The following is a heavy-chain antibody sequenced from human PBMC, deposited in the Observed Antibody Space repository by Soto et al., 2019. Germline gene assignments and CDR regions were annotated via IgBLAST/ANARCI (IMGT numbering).Heavy chain of an antibody. D-gene: IGHD6-19*01. CDR1: GFTFSSYG. CDR3: AKERVVAGRENWFDP. J-gene: IGHJ5*02. CDR2: ISYDGSNK. Sequence: GGSLRLSCAASGFTFSSYGMHWVRQAPGKGLEWVAVISYDGSNKYYADSVKGRFTISRDNSKNTLYLQMNSLRAEDTAVYYCAKERVVAGRENWFDPWGQGTLVTVSS. V-gene: IGHV3-30*18.